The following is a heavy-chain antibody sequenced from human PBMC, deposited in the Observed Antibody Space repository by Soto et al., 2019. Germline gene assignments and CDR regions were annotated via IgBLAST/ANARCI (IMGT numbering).Heavy chain of an antibody. CDR2: INPNSGGT. CDR3: ARSDSSGYYPFDY. CDR1: GYTFTGYY. J-gene: IGHJ4*02. V-gene: IGHV1-2*04. D-gene: IGHD3-22*01. Sequence: ASVKVSCKASGYTFTGYYMHWVRQAPRQGLEWMGWINPNSGGTNYAQKFQGWVTMTRDTSISTAYMELSRLRSDDTAVYYCARSDSSGYYPFDYWGQGTLVTVSS.